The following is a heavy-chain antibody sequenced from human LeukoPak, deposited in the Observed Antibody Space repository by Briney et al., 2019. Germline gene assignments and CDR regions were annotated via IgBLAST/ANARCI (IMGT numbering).Heavy chain of an antibody. CDR1: GFTFDDYS. CDR2: INWNGGRT. CDR3: AREYYGSGSYYNVGY. Sequence: GGSLRLSCAASGFTFDDYSMSWVRQVPGKGLEWVSGINWNGGRTGYADSVKGRFTISRDNAKESLYVQMNSLRAEDTALYYCAREYYGSGSYYNVGYWGQGTLVTVSS. J-gene: IGHJ4*02. D-gene: IGHD3-10*01. V-gene: IGHV3-20*04.